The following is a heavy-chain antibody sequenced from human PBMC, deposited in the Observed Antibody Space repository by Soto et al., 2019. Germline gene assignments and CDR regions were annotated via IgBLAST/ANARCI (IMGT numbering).Heavy chain of an antibody. CDR3: AQAPNGTTLATHFEY. V-gene: IGHV4-30-2*01. CDR1: GCSISRDDYS. D-gene: IGHD4-17*01. J-gene: IGHJ4*02. Sequence: PSETLSLTCSVSGCSISRDDYSCRWIRQPPGKGLECFGYIYHSLSTYYHPSIKCRFTISLDSSKNKFSLNLSSVTTANTAVSYCAQAPNGTTLATHFEYWGQGHLITVSS. CDR2: IYHSLST.